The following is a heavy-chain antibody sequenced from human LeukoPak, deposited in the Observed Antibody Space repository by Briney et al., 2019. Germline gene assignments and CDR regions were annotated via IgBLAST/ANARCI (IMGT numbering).Heavy chain of an antibody. CDR3: ARESSPYYYGSGSYSV. D-gene: IGHD3-10*01. Sequence: GGSLRLSCAASGFTFSSYWMSWVRQAPGKGLEWVANIKQDGSEKYYVDSVKGRFTISRDNAKNSLYLQMNSLRAEDTAVYYCARESSPYYYGSGSYSVWGQGTLVTVSS. CDR1: GFTFSSYW. CDR2: IKQDGSEK. V-gene: IGHV3-7*01. J-gene: IGHJ4*02.